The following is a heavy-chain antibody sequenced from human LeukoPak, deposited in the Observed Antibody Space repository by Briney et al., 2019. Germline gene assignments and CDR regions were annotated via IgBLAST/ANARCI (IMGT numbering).Heavy chain of an antibody. V-gene: IGHV3-21*01. CDR1: GFTFSSYS. D-gene: IGHD6-19*01. CDR2: ISSSSSYI. CDR3: ASFPTIAVAGTFDY. Sequence: GGSLRLSCAASGFTFSSYSMNWVRQAPGKGLEWVSSISSSSSYIYYADSVKGRFTISRDNAKNSLYLQMNSLRAEDTAVYYCASFPTIAVAGTFDYWGQGSLVIVSS. J-gene: IGHJ4*02.